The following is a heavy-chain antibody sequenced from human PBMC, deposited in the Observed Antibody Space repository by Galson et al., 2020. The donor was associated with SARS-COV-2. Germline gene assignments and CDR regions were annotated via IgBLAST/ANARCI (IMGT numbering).Heavy chain of an antibody. CDR1: GYSISSGYY. CDR2: IYHSGST. D-gene: IGHD3-3*01. CDR3: ARVDVHDFWSGRLGSSWFDP. Sequence: SETLSLTCAVSGYSISSGYYWGWIRQPPGKGLEWIGSIYHSGSTYYNPSLKSRVTISVDTSKNQFSLKLSSVTAADTAVYYCARVDVHDFWSGRLGSSWFDPWGQGTLVTVSS. J-gene: IGHJ5*02. V-gene: IGHV4-38-2*01.